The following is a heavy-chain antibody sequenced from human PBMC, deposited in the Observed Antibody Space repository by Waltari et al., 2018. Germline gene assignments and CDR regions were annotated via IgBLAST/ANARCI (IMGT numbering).Heavy chain of an antibody. V-gene: IGHV3-48*04. CDR1: GFTFSSYS. CDR3: AKGAGIAARVENDY. CDR2: ISSSSSTI. Sequence: EVQLVESGGGLVQPGGSLRLSCAASGFTFSSYSMNWVRQAPGKGLEWVSYISSSSSTIYYADSVKGRFTISRDNAKNSLYLQMNSLRAEDTAVYYCAKGAGIAARVENDYWGQGTLVTVSS. D-gene: IGHD6-6*01. J-gene: IGHJ4*02.